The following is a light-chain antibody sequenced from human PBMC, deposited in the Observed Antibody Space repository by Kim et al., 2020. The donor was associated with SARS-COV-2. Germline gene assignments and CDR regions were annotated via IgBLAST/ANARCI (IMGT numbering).Light chain of an antibody. V-gene: IGKV3-15*01. J-gene: IGKJ2*03. CDR2: GAS. CDR1: PSVSSN. Sequence: SVSPGERATLSCRASPSVSSNLAWYQQKPGQAPRLLIYGASTSATGIPARFSGSGSGTEFTLTISSLQSEDFAVYYCQQYNNWPPSFGQGTKLEI. CDR3: QQYNNWPPS.